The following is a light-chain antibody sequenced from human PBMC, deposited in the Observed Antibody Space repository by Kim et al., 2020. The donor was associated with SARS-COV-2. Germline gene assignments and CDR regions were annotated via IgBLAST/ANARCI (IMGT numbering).Light chain of an antibody. CDR1: QGISSY. Sequence: STGDRVTITCRASQGISSYLASYQQKPAKAPKLLIYAASTLQSGVPSRFSGSGSGTDFTLTISCLQSADFATYYCQQYYSYPPLTFGGGTKVDIK. CDR3: QQYYSYPPLT. CDR2: AAS. J-gene: IGKJ4*01. V-gene: IGKV1-8*01.